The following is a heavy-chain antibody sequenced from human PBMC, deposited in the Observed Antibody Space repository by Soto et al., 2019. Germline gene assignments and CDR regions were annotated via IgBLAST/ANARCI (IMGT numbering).Heavy chain of an antibody. CDR3: AKRGGSYLYYFDY. J-gene: IGHJ4*02. CDR2: ISGSGGST. Sequence: PGGSLRLSCAASGFTFSSYAMSWVRQAPGKGLEWVSAISGSGGSTYYADSVKGRLTISRDNSKNTLYLQMNSLRAEDTAVYYCAKRGGSYLYYFDYWGQGTLVTVSS. CDR1: GFTFSSYA. D-gene: IGHD1-26*01. V-gene: IGHV3-23*01.